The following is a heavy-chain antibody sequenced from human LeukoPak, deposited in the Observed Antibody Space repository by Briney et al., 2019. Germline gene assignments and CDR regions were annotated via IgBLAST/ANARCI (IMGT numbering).Heavy chain of an antibody. CDR1: GFTFNNYA. CDR2: IDNNGIFT. Sequence: GGSLRLSCSASGFTFNNYAMHWVRQAPGKGLEYISTIDNNGIFTYYADSVKDRFTVYRDNSKNTLYLQMSSLRAEDTAVYYCVKVGGCSGGSCYSGLWVFDYWGQGTLVTVSS. J-gene: IGHJ4*02. CDR3: VKVGGCSGGSCYSGLWVFDY. D-gene: IGHD2-15*01. V-gene: IGHV3-64D*09.